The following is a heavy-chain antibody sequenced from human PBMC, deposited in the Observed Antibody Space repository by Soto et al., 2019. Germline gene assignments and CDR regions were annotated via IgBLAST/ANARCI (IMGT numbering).Heavy chain of an antibody. Sequence: EVQLVESGGGLVKPGGSLRLSCAASGFTFSSYSMNWVRQAPGKGLEWVSSISSSSSYIYYADSVKGRFTISRDNAKNTLYLEIDSLIAEDKAGYYCARDRLGLPSAYYYDYYIDVWGKGTTVTVSS. J-gene: IGHJ6*03. V-gene: IGHV3-21*01. CDR3: ARDRLGLPSAYYYDYYIDV. CDR2: ISSSSSYI. D-gene: IGHD2-15*01. CDR1: GFTFSSYS.